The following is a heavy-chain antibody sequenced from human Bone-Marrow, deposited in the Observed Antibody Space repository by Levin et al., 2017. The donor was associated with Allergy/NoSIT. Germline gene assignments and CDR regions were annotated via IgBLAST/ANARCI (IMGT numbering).Heavy chain of an antibody. V-gene: IGHV4-61*01. CDR2: IYNAVGT. Sequence: SETLSLTCAVSGASVSGTYYWAWIRQPPGKGLEWIGYIYNAVGTKYNPSLKSRVTISVDTSKNQLSLKLTSVTAADTAVYYCVRAYDDGDHSDHWGQGTLVTVSP. CDR1: GASVSGTYY. D-gene: IGHD4-17*01. CDR3: VRAYDDGDHSDH. J-gene: IGHJ5*02.